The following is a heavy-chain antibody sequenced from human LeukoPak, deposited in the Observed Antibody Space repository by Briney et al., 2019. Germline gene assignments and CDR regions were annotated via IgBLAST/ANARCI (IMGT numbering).Heavy chain of an antibody. CDR1: GGSISNYY. Sequence: SETPSLTCTVSGGSISNYYWSWIRQPPGKGLEWIGYIYYSGSTNYNPSLKSRVTISVDTSKNQFSLKLSSVTAADTAVYYCARIGAITMIVKDWGQGTLVTVSS. CDR2: IYYSGST. V-gene: IGHV4-59*01. CDR3: ARIGAITMIVKD. D-gene: IGHD3-22*01. J-gene: IGHJ4*02.